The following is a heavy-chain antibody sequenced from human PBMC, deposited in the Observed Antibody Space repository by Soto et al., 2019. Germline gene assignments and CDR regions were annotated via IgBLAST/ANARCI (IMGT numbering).Heavy chain of an antibody. V-gene: IGHV3-23*01. J-gene: IGHJ6*01. CDR2: ISGIGGSR. Sequence: WGALLLACATSGFTFSIYAMSWVRQAQGKGLEWVSDISGIGGSRDYADSVNGRFTISRENCKNTLYLQMNSLRAEDTAVYYCAKGVDVWGHGTTVTVSS. CDR1: GFTFSIYA. CDR3: AKGVDV. D-gene: IGHD3-16*01.